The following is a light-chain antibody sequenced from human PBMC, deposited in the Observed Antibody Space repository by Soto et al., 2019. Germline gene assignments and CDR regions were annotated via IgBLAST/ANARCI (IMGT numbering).Light chain of an antibody. CDR3: QQSYSNLYT. Sequence: DIQMTQSPSSLSASVGDRVTITCRASQNIVRYLNWYQHTPGQAPKLLIFGASRLDSGVPSRFSGIGSGTFFTLTISSLQPEDFAIYYCQQSYSNLYTFGQGTRLEIK. CDR1: QNIVRY. V-gene: IGKV1-39*01. J-gene: IGKJ2*01. CDR2: GAS.